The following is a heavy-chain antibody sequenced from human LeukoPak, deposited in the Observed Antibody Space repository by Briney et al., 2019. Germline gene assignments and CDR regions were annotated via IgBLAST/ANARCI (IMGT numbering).Heavy chain of an antibody. CDR3: AKDRGYGLTGGFDY. V-gene: IGHV3-9*03. J-gene: IGHJ4*02. CDR2: ISWNSGSI. D-gene: IGHD7-27*01. CDR1: GFTVDDYA. Sequence: GRSLRLSCAASGFTVDDYAMHWVRQAPGKGLEWVSGISWNSGSIGYADSVKGRFTISRDNAKNSLYLQMNSLRAEDMALYYCAKDRGYGLTGGFDYWGQGTLVTVSS.